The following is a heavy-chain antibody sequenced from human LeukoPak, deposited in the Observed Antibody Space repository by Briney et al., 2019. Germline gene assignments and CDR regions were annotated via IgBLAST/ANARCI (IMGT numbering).Heavy chain of an antibody. J-gene: IGHJ4*02. CDR2: IRYDGSNK. CDR3: ARAGRHYSDSSGSPFDY. Sequence: GGSLRLSCAASGFTFSSYGMHWVRQAPGKGLEWVAFIRYDGSNKYYADSVKGRFTISRDNSKNTLYLQMNSLRAEDTAVNYCARAGRHYSDSSGSPFDYWGQGILVTVSS. V-gene: IGHV3-30*02. D-gene: IGHD3-22*01. CDR1: GFTFSSYG.